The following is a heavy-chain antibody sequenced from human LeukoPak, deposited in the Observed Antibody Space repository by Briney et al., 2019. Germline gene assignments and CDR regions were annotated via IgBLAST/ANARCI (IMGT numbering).Heavy chain of an antibody. CDR2: ISFDGSNK. V-gene: IGHV3-30*18. J-gene: IGHJ4*02. D-gene: IGHD3-3*01. Sequence: GGSLRLSCAASGFTFSSYGMHWVRQAPGMGLEWVAVISFDGSNKYYADSVKGRFTLSRDNSINTVDLQMNSLRAEDTAVYYCVKEYHSRGFGAYFDYWGQGTLVTVSS. CDR3: VKEYHSRGFGAYFDY. CDR1: GFTFSSYG.